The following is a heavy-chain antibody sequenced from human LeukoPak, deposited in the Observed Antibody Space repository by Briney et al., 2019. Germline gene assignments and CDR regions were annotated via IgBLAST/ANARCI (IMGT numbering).Heavy chain of an antibody. CDR1: GGTFSSYA. CDR3: ASYAAAAGN. D-gene: IGHD6-13*01. CDR2: IIPIFGTA. J-gene: IGHJ4*02. V-gene: IGHV1-69*06. Sequence: VASVKVSCKASGGTFSSYAISWVRQAPGQGLEWMGGIIPIFGTANYAQKFQGRVTITADKSTSTAYMELSSLRSEDTAVYYCASYAAAAGNWGQGTLVTASS.